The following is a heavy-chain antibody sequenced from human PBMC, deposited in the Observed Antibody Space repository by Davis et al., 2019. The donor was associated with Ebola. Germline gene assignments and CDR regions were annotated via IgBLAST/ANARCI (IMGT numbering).Heavy chain of an antibody. CDR3: ARRNWFDP. CDR1: GFTFSSYS. CDR2: ITVTSNYT. J-gene: IGHJ5*02. V-gene: IGHV3-21*01. Sequence: PSETLSLTCAASGFTFSSYSMNRVRQAPGKGLEWVSSITVTSNYTYHADSVKGRFTISRDNAKNSLYLQMNSLRAEDTAVYYCARRNWFDPWGQGTLVTVSS.